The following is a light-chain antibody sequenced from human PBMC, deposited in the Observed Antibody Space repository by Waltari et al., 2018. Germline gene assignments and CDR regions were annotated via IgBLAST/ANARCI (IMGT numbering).Light chain of an antibody. CDR3: QTGGHGTWV. CDR2: INSDGSH. V-gene: IGLV4-69*01. Sequence: QLVLTQSPSASASLGASVKLTCTLDSGHSSNIVAWLQQQPEKGPRYLMKINSDGSHSKGDGIPDRFSGSSSGAERCLTISGVQSEDEADYYCQTGGHGTWVFGGGTKLTVL. CDR1: SGHSSNI. J-gene: IGLJ3*02.